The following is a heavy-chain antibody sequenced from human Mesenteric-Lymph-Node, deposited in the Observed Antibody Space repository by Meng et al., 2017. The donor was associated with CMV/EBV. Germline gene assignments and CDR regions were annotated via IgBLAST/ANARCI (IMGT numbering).Heavy chain of an antibody. J-gene: IGHJ5*02. CDR1: GTFSSYA. V-gene: IGHV1-69*01. CDR3: ARDGCSSTSCYNRWFDP. D-gene: IGHD2-2*02. Sequence: GTFSSYAISWVRQAPGQGLEWMGGIIPIFGTANYAQKFQGRVTITADESTSTAYMELSSLRSEDTAVYYCARDGCSSTSCYNRWFDPWGQGTLVTVSS. CDR2: IIPIFGTA.